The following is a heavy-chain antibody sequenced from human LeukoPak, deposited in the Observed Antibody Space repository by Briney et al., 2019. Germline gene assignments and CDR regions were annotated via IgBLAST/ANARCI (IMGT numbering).Heavy chain of an antibody. Sequence: PGGSLRLSCAASGFTFSSYFRSWVRQAPGKGLEWVSTIDVSGGSTYYADSVKGRFTISRDNSKNTLYLQMNSLRADDTAVYYCAKDQTPYYWGQGTLVTVSS. V-gene: IGHV3-23*01. CDR3: AKDQTPYY. D-gene: IGHD4-23*01. CDR1: GFTFSSYF. J-gene: IGHJ4*02. CDR2: IDVSGGST.